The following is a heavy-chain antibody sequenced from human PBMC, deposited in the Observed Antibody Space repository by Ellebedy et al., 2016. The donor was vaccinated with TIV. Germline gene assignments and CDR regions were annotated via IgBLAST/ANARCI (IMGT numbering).Heavy chain of an antibody. CDR3: ARDPPGDTTLFDY. Sequence: SQTLSLTCASSGDSVSSTTTTWNWIRQSPSRGLEWLGRTYYRSKWKNDYALSVKSRITVNPDPSKNQFSLHLNSVTPEDTAMYYCARDPPGDTTLFDYWGQGILVTVSS. CDR2: TYYRSKWKN. J-gene: IGHJ4*02. V-gene: IGHV6-1*01. CDR1: GDSVSSTTTT. D-gene: IGHD1-26*01.